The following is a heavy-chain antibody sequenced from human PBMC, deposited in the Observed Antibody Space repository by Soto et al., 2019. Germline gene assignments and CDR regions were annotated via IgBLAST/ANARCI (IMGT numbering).Heavy chain of an antibody. J-gene: IGHJ4*02. CDR1: GYASTTYG. CDR2: ISAHNGNT. Sequence: QVHLVQSGDEVKKPGASVKVSCQGSGYASTTYGITWVRQAPGQGLEWMGWISAHNGNTNYAQNLQGRVTVTRYTSTSTAYMELRSLRYDDTAGDYCARGRYGDYWGQGALVTVSS. V-gene: IGHV1-18*01. D-gene: IGHD1-1*01. CDR3: ARGRYGDY.